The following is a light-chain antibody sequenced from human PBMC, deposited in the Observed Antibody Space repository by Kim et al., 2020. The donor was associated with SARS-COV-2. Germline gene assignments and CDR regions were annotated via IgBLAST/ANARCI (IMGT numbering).Light chain of an antibody. Sequence: ASVGDRVTITCRESQDIINYLVWYQQKPGKVPKMLIYAASILQSGVPSRFSGSGSGTEFTLTISSLQPEDVATYYCQKYNNAPWTFGQGTKVDIK. V-gene: IGKV1-27*01. CDR3: QKYNNAPWT. CDR1: QDIINY. J-gene: IGKJ1*01. CDR2: AAS.